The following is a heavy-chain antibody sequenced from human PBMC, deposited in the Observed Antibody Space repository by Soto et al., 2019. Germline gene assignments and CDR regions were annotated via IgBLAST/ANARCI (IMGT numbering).Heavy chain of an antibody. CDR2: IYYSGST. J-gene: IGHJ4*02. Sequence: SETLSLTCTVSGGSISSSSYYWGWIRQPPGKGLEWIGSIYYSGSTYYNPSLKSRVTISVDTSKNQFSLKLSSVTAADTAVYYCARDNPLAVPGKGGHFDYWGQGTLVTVSS. CDR1: GGSISSSSYY. CDR3: ARDNPLAVPGKGGHFDY. D-gene: IGHD6-19*01. V-gene: IGHV4-39*02.